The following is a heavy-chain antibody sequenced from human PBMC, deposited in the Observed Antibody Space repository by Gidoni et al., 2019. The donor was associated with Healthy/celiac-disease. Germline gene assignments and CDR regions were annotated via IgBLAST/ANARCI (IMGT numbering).Heavy chain of an antibody. J-gene: IGHJ4*02. CDR2: IYYSGST. V-gene: IGHV4-39*01. D-gene: IGHD6-13*01. Sequence: QLQLQESGPGLVKPSETLSLTCTVSGGSISSSSYYWGWIRQPPGKGLEWIGSIYYSGSTYYNPSLKSRVTISVDTSKNQFSLKLSSVTAADTAVYYCARHSTDIAAAGTVDYWGQGTLVTVSS. CDR3: ARHSTDIAAAGTVDY. CDR1: GGSISSSSYY.